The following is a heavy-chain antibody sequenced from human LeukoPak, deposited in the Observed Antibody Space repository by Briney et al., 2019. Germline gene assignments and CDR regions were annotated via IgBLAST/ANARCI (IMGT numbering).Heavy chain of an antibody. J-gene: IGHJ3*02. V-gene: IGHV3-30*18. CDR1: GFTFSSYG. Sequence: PAGGSLRLSCAASGFTFSSYGMHWVRQAPGKGLEWVAVISYDGSNKGYADSVKGRFTISRDNSKNTLYLQMNSLRAEDTAVYYCAKDQYGEAFDIWGPGTMVTVSS. D-gene: IGHD4-17*01. CDR3: AKDQYGEAFDI. CDR2: ISYDGSNK.